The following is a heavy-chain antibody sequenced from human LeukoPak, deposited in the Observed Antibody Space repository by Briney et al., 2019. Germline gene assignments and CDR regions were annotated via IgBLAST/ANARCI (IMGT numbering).Heavy chain of an antibody. V-gene: IGHV3-53*01. J-gene: IGHJ6*02. D-gene: IGHD5-12*01. CDR2: IYSGGST. CDR1: GFTVSSNY. Sequence: GGSLRLSCAASGFTVSSNYMSWVRQAPGKGLEWVSVIYSGGSTYYADSVKGRFTISRDNPKNTLYLQMNSLRAEDTAVYYCARDKWVATLYYGMDVWGQGTTVTVSS. CDR3: ARDKWVATLYYGMDV.